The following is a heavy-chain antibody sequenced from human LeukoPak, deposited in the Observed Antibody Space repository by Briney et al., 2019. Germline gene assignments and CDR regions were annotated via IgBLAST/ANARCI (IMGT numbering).Heavy chain of an antibody. CDR2: IWYGGSNK. V-gene: IGHV3-30*02. D-gene: IGHD4-17*01. CDR3: AKKRYGDYDFDY. CDR1: GFTFSSYG. J-gene: IGHJ4*02. Sequence: GGSLRLSCAASGFTFSSYGMHWVRQAPGKELGWVAVIWYGGSNKYYADSVKGRFTISRDNSKNTLYLQMNSLRAEDTAVYYCAKKRYGDYDFDYWGQGTLVTVSS.